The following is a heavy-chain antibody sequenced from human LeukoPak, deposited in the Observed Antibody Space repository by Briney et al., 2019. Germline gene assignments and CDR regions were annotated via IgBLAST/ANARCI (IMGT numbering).Heavy chain of an antibody. CDR1: GDSVSSNSAA. V-gene: IGHV6-1*01. CDR3: AREGFGGYYDFWSGYFY. D-gene: IGHD3-3*01. Sequence: SQTLSLTCAISGDSVSSNSAAWNWISQSPSRGLEWLGRTYYRSKWYSDYTVSVKGRITINPDTSKNQFSLQLNSVTPEDTAVYYCAREGFGGYYDFWSGYFYWGQGTLVTVSS. CDR2: TYYRSKWYS. J-gene: IGHJ4*02.